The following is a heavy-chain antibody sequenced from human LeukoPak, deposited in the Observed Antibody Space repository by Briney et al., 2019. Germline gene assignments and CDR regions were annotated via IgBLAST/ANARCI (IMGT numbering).Heavy chain of an antibody. J-gene: IGHJ4*02. Sequence: PGGSLRLSCAASGFTFSSYWMSWVRQAPGKGLEWVANIKQDGSEEYYVDSVKGRFTISRDNAKNSLYLQMNSLRAEDTAVYYCARDRHYYGSGSYYNLGYWGQGTLVTVSS. CDR2: IKQDGSEE. CDR3: ARDRHYYGSGSYYNLGY. D-gene: IGHD3-10*01. V-gene: IGHV3-7*04. CDR1: GFTFSSYW.